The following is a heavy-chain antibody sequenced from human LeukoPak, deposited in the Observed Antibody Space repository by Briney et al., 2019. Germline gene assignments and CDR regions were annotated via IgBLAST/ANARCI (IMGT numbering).Heavy chain of an antibody. CDR3: ARDLSEYGWFGELYY. V-gene: IGHV3-74*01. Sequence: PGGSLRLSCAASGFSFSSYWMHWVRQAPGKGLVWVSRINSDGSSTSYADSVKGRLTISRDNAKNTLYLQMHSLRAEDTAVYFCARDLSEYGWFGELYYWGQGTLVTVSS. CDR2: INSDGSST. D-gene: IGHD3-10*01. J-gene: IGHJ4*02. CDR1: GFSFSSYW.